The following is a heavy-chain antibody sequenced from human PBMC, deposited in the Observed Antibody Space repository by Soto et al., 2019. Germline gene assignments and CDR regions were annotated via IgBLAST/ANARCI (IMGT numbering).Heavy chain of an antibody. V-gene: IGHV4-31*03. J-gene: IGHJ5*02. D-gene: IGHD3-22*01. CDR2: IYYNGST. CDR1: VDSIISAGYY. Sequence: SETLSLTCTFSVDSIISAGYYWSWIRHHPGKGLEWIGYIYYNGSTYYNPSLKSRVSMSGDTSKNQFSLKLSSVTAADTAVYYCARAPYYFDSSGPMKWFDPWGQGTLVTVS. CDR3: ARAPYYFDSSGPMKWFDP.